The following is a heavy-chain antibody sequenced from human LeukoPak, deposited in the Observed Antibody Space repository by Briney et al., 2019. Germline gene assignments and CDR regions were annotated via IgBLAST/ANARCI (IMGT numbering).Heavy chain of an antibody. CDR2: INHSGST. D-gene: IGHD6-13*01. CDR3: AIVPRAPIAAACGMDV. V-gene: IGHV4-34*01. Sequence: SETLSLTCAVYGGSFSGYHWSWLRQPPGKGLEGIGEINHSGSTNYNPSLKSRVTISVDTSKNQFSLKLRSVTAADTAVYYCAIVPRAPIAAACGMDVWGQGTTVTVSS. J-gene: IGHJ6*02. CDR1: GGSFSGYH.